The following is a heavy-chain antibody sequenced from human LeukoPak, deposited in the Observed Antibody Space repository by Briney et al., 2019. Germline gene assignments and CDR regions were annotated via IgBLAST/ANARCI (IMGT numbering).Heavy chain of an antibody. D-gene: IGHD3-10*01. CDR1: GDNVSNNSAA. CDR3: ARSISRPFGVRGVTAYYYYLDV. CDR2: TDDMSEGYN. Sequence: SRTLSLTYAIAGDNVSNNSAARNWNRHTPSRGLEWLGRTDDMSEGYNDYAVSVKRRITINPDTSKSKCTLQLNSVTHEDTAVYYCARSISRPFGVRGVTAYYYYLDVWDNGTTVTVSS. V-gene: IGHV6-1*01. J-gene: IGHJ6*03.